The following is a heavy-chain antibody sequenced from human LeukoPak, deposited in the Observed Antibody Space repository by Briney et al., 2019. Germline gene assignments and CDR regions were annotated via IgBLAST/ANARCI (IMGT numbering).Heavy chain of an antibody. V-gene: IGHV1-2*02. J-gene: IGHJ3*02. Sequence: ASVKVSCKASGYTFTAYSMHWVRQAPGQGLEWMGCINPNSGGTNYAQKFQGRVTMTRDTSITTAYMELSRLRSDDTAVYYCARDLDYYGSGSFFNIWGQGTMVTVSS. D-gene: IGHD3-10*01. CDR2: INPNSGGT. CDR3: ARDLDYYGSGSFFNI. CDR1: GYTFTAYS.